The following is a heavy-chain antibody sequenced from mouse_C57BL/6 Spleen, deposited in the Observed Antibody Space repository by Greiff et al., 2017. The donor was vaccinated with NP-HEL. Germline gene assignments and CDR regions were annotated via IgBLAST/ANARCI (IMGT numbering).Heavy chain of an antibody. Sequence: QVHVKQSGPGLVQPSQSLSITCTVSGFSLTSYGVHWVRQSPGKGLEWLGVIWSGGSTDYNAAFISRLSISKDNSKSQVFFKSNRLQADDTAIYYCARTGLPGFAYWGQGTLVTVSA. V-gene: IGHV2-2*01. CDR3: ARTGLPGFAY. CDR1: GFSLTSYG. CDR2: IWSGGST. J-gene: IGHJ3*01. D-gene: IGHD3-3*01.